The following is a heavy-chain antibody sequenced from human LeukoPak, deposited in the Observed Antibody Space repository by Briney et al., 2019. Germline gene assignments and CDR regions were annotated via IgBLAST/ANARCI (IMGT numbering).Heavy chain of an antibody. V-gene: IGHV4-39*07. CDR2: IYYSGST. J-gene: IGHJ4*02. CDR1: GGSISSYY. CDR3: ARRRSGRGFDY. Sequence: SETLSLTCTVSGGSISSYYWGWIRQPPGKGLEWIGSIYYSGSTYYNPSLKSRVTISVDTSKNQFSLKLSSVTAADTAVYYCARRRSGRGFDYWGQGTLVTVSS. D-gene: IGHD5-12*01.